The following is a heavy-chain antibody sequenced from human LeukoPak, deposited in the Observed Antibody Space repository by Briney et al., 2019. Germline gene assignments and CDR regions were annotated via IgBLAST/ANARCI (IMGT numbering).Heavy chain of an antibody. V-gene: IGHV4-59*01. CDR1: GGSISSYY. CDR2: IYYSGST. CDR3: ARADFWSGRIFDY. Sequence: PSETLSLTCTVSGGSISSYYWSWIRQPPGKGLEWIGYIYYSGSTNYNPSLKSRVAISVDTSKNQFSLRLSSVTAADTAVYYCARADFWSGRIFDYWGQGTLVTVSS. J-gene: IGHJ4*02. D-gene: IGHD3-3*01.